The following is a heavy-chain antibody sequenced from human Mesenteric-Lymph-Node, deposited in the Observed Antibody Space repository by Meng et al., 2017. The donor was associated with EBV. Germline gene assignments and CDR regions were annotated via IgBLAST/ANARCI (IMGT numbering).Heavy chain of an antibody. D-gene: IGHD1-1*01. V-gene: IGHV1-2*06. CDR1: GYNFTGYY. J-gene: IGHJ5*02. CDR3: ARGRYELIWGLFDP. Sequence: LVQAGGGVQKPGAEGKVSCKASGYNFTGYYMHWGRQAPGQGLEWMGRINPNSGGTNYAQKFQGRVTMTRDTSISTAYMELSRLRSDDTAVYYCARGRYELIWGLFDPWGQGTLVTVSS. CDR2: INPNSGGT.